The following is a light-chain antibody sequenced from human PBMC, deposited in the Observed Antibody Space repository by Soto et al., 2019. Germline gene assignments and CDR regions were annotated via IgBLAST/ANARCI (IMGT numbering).Light chain of an antibody. V-gene: IGKV3D-20*02. CDR2: GAS. CDR1: QSVSSSY. Sequence: EIVLTQSPGTLSLSPGERATLSCRASQSVSSSYLAWYQQKPGQAPRLLIYGASNRATGIPDRFSGSGSGTDFTLSISSLEPEDSAVYYCQQRHMWPITFGQGTRLENK. J-gene: IGKJ5*01. CDR3: QQRHMWPIT.